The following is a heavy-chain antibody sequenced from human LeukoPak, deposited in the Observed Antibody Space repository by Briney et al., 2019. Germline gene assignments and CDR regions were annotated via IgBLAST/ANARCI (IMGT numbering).Heavy chain of an antibody. J-gene: IGHJ4*02. CDR1: GFTFSSYE. CDR3: ARDYYDSSHFDY. D-gene: IGHD3-22*01. V-gene: IGHV3-48*03. CDR2: ISSSGSTI. Sequence: GGSLRLSRAASGFTFSSYEMNWVRQAPGKGLEWVSYISSSGSTIYYADSVKGRLTISRDNAKNSLYLQMNSLRAEDTAVYYCARDYYDSSHFDYWGQGTLVTVSS.